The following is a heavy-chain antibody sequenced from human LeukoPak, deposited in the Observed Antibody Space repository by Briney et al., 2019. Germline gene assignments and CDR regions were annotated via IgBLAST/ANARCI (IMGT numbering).Heavy chain of an antibody. J-gene: IGHJ4*02. V-gene: IGHV4-59*01. CDR3: ARSSYSYGFVY. CDR1: GGSISSYY. Sequence: SETLSLTCTVSGGSISSYYWSWIRQPPGKGMEWIGYIYYSGSTNYNPSLKSRVTISVDTSKNQFSLKLSSVTAADTAVYYCARSSYSYGFVYWGQGTLVTVSS. CDR2: IYYSGST. D-gene: IGHD5-18*01.